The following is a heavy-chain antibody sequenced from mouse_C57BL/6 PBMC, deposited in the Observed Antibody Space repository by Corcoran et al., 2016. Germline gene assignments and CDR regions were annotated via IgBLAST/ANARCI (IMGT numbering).Heavy chain of an antibody. Sequence: DVQLQESGPGLVKPSQSLSLTCSVTGYSITSGYYWNWIRQFPGNKLEWMGYISYDGSNNYNPSLKNRISITRDTSKNQFFLKLNSVTTEDTATYYCARDGYDDGSWFAYWGQGTLVTVSA. CDR3: ARDGYDDGSWFAY. V-gene: IGHV3-6*01. CDR2: ISYDGSN. CDR1: GYSITSGYY. D-gene: IGHD2-2*01. J-gene: IGHJ3*01.